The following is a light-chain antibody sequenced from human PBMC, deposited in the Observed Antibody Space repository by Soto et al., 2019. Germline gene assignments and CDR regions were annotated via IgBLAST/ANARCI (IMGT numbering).Light chain of an antibody. J-gene: IGKJ1*01. CDR3: QQYNSYPWT. V-gene: IGKV1-5*01. CDR1: QSISRR. CDR2: DAS. Sequence: DIPMIQSPSALSASVGDRVTITCRASQSISRRLAWYQQKPVKAPKLLIYDASSLESGVPAGFSGGGSGTQFTLTISRLQPDDFATYYCQQYNSYPWTFGQGTRVEIK.